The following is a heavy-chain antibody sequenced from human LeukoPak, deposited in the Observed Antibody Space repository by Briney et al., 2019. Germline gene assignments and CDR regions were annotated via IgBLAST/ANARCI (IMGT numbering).Heavy chain of an antibody. D-gene: IGHD1-26*01. CDR3: ASTFRSYWYYFDY. V-gene: IGHV3-53*01. Sequence: GGSLRLFCAASGFTFSSNYMSWVRQAPGKGLEWVSVIYSGGSTYYADSVKGRFTISRDNSKNTLYLQMNSLRAEDTAVYYCASTFRSYWYYFDYWGQGTLVTVSS. CDR2: IYSGGST. J-gene: IGHJ4*02. CDR1: GFTFSSNY.